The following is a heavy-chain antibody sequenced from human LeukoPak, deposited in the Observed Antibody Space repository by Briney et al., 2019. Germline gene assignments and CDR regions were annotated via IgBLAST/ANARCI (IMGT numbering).Heavy chain of an antibody. CDR2: IYYSGST. CDR3: ARGMEWSQGGDYYYYYYMDV. V-gene: IGHV4-61*10. D-gene: IGHD3-3*01. J-gene: IGHJ6*03. Sequence: PSETLSLTCTVSGGSISSGSYYWSRIRQPAGKGLEWIGYIYYSGSTNYNPSLKSRVTISVDTSKNQFSLKLSPVTAADTAVYYCARGMEWSQGGDYYYYYYMDVWGKGTTVTVSS. CDR1: GGSISSGSYY.